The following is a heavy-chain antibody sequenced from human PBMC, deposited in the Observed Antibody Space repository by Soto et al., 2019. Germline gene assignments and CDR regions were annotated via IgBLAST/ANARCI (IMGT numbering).Heavy chain of an antibody. CDR2: ISSTTNYI. CDR1: GFTFTRYS. CDR3: ARESEDLTSNFDY. Sequence: EVQLVESGGGLVQPGGSLRLSCAASGFTFTRYSMNWVLQAPGKGLEWVSSISSTTNYIYYADSMKGRFTVSRDNSKNAVYLEMNSLSAEDTAMYYCARESEDLTSNFDYWGQGTLVTVSS. V-gene: IGHV3-21*01. J-gene: IGHJ4*02.